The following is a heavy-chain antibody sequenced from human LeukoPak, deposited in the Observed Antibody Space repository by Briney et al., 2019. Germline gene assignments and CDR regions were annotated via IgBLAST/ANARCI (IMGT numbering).Heavy chain of an antibody. D-gene: IGHD6-19*01. CDR2: IIPILGIA. J-gene: IGHJ5*02. CDR1: GGTFSSYA. CDR3: AAGIAVADYNWFDP. V-gene: IGHV1-69*04. Sequence: SVKVSCKASGGTFSSYAISWVRQAPGQGLEWRGRIIPILGIANYAQKFQGRVTITADKSTSTAYMELSSLRSEDTAVYYCAAGIAVADYNWFDPWGQGTLVTVSS.